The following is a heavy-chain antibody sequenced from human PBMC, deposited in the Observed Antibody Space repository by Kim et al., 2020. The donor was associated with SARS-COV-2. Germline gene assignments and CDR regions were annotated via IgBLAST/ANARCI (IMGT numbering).Heavy chain of an antibody. CDR3: AREGGYGSGTGGMDV. D-gene: IGHD3-10*01. Sequence: DSVKGRFTISRDNSKNTLYLQMNSLRAEDTAVYYCAREGGYGSGTGGMDVWGQGTTVTVSS. V-gene: IGHV3-30*07. J-gene: IGHJ6*02.